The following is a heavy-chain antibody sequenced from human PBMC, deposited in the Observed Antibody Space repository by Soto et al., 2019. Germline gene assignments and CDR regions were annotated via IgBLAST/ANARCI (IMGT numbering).Heavy chain of an antibody. CDR3: ARNILYCSGGSCYFNWFDP. V-gene: IGHV1-69*02. D-gene: IGHD2-15*01. J-gene: IGHJ5*02. CDR2: IIPILGIA. CDR1: GGTFSSYT. Sequence: ASVKVSCKASGGTFSSYTISWVRQAPGQGLEWMGRIIPILGIANYAQKFQGRVTITADKSTSTAYMELSSLRSEDTAVYYCARNILYCSGGSCYFNWFDPWGQGTLVTVSS.